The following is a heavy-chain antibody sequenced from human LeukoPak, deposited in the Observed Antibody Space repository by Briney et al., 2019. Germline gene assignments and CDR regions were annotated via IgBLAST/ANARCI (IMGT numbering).Heavy chain of an antibody. V-gene: IGHV3-74*01. J-gene: IGHJ4*02. D-gene: IGHD2-15*01. Sequence: GGSLRLSCATSGFTFSYHWMHWVRRAPGKGLVWVSRINRDGSTTNYADSVKGRFTISRDNAKNTLFLHMNSLRGEDTAVYYCTTLAGPFAYWGQGTLVTASS. CDR3: TTLAGPFAY. CDR1: GFTFSYHW. CDR2: INRDGSTT.